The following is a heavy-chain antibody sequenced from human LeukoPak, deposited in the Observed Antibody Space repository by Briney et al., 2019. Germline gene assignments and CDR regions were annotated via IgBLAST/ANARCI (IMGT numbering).Heavy chain of an antibody. J-gene: IGHJ4*02. CDR3: ARHNTAYCASDCYSEWDY. D-gene: IGHD2-21*02. CDR1: GGPIRDHY. V-gene: IGHV4-59*08. Sequence: SETLSLTCSVSGGPIRDHYWSWIRQPPGKGLEWIGYIYYNGSTKYNPSVRSRLTISVDTSRNHFSLKLSSVTAADTAVYYCARHNTAYCASDCYSEWDYWGQGTLVTVSS. CDR2: IYYNGST.